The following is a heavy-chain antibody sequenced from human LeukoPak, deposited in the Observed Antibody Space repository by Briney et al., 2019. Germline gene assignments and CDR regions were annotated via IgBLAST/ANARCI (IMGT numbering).Heavy chain of an antibody. CDR2: ISSSSSPI. D-gene: IGHD2-2*01. CDR3: ARSGYCTSTSCLNGRGAFDI. CDR1: GFSFSTYS. Sequence: PGGSLRLSCAASGFSFSTYSMNWVRQAPGKGLKWVSYISSSSSPIYYADSVKGRFTISRDNAKNSLYLQMNSLRAEDTAVYYCARSGYCTSTSCLNGRGAFDIWGQGTMVTVSS. J-gene: IGHJ3*02. V-gene: IGHV3-48*04.